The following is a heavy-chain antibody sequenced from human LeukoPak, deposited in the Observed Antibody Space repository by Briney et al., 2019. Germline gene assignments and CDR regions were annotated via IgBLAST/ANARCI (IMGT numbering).Heavy chain of an antibody. D-gene: IGHD5-24*01. Sequence: PGGSLRLSCAASGFIFSSYTMNWVRQAPGEGLEWVSSISDTSTYIYYADSVEGRFTISRDKAKSSLFLQMNSLRAEDTAVYYCTRAPPGRDGYSEYWGQGTVVTVST. CDR3: TRAPPGRDGYSEY. CDR2: ISDTSTYI. CDR1: GFIFSSYT. J-gene: IGHJ4*02. V-gene: IGHV3-21*01.